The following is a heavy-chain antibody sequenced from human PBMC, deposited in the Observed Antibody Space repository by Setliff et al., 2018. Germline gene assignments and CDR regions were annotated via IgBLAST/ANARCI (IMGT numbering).Heavy chain of an antibody. CDR3: AVAPEYYGLVSPGGGFDV. CDR2: IHQSGSA. V-gene: IGHV4-38-2*01. D-gene: IGHD2-8*01. Sequence: PSETLSLTCAVSGYTIAAGYYWGWIRQPPGRGLEWIGSIHQSGSASYNXXXKSRXXXXXXXXXXXXXXXXXXXXAAXTAVYFCAVAPEYYGLVSPGGGFDVWGQGTRVTVSS. J-gene: IGHJ3*01. CDR1: GYTIAAGYY.